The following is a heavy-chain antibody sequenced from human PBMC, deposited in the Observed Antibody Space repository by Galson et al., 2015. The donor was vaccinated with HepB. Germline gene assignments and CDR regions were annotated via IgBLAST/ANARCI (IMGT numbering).Heavy chain of an antibody. CDR2: ISSSGSTI. J-gene: IGHJ5*02. D-gene: IGHD6-13*01. Sequence: SLRLSCAASGFTFRSYEMNWVRQAPGKGLEWVSYISSSGSTIYYADSVKGRFTISRDNAKNSLYLQMNSLRAEDTAVYYCARVRAAAAHNWFDPWGQGTLVTVSS. CDR1: GFTFRSYE. CDR3: ARVRAAAAHNWFDP. V-gene: IGHV3-48*03.